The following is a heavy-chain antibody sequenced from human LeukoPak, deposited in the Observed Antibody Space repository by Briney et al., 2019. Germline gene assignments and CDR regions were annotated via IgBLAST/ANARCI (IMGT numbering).Heavy chain of an antibody. V-gene: IGHV1-8*01. CDR3: ASVDTAMVPPYYYGMDV. D-gene: IGHD5-18*01. Sequence: GASVKVSCKASGYTFTSYDINWVRQATGQGLEWMGWMNPNSGNTGYAQKFQGRVTITADESTSTAYMELSSLRSEDTAVYYCASVDTAMVPPYYYGMDVWGQGTTVTVSS. CDR2: MNPNSGNT. J-gene: IGHJ6*02. CDR1: GYTFTSYD.